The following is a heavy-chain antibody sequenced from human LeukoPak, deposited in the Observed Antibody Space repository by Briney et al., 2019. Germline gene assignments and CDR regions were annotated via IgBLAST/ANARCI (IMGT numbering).Heavy chain of an antibody. V-gene: IGHV4-59*08. J-gene: IGHJ4*02. CDR1: GGSISSYY. D-gene: IGHD2-2*01. CDR2: IYYSGST. Sequence: SETLSLTCTVSGGSISSYYWGWIRQPPGKGLEWIGYIYYSGSTNYNPSLKSRVTISVDTSKNQFSLKLSSVTAADTAVYYCARRGSTSYNFDYWGQGTLVTVSS. CDR3: ARRGSTSYNFDY.